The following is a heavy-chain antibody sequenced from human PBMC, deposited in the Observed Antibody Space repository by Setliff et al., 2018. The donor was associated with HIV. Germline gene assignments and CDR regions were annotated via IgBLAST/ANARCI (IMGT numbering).Heavy chain of an antibody. Sequence: GESLKISCKGSGYIFTNYWIAWVRQMPGRGLEWMGIINPADSDTRYSPTFQGQVTISADKSISTAYLHWSSLKASDTAMYYCARRLGAHYYASGSYYQYWYFDLWGRGTLVTVSS. V-gene: IGHV5-51*01. CDR1: GYIFTNYW. CDR2: INPADSDT. D-gene: IGHD3-10*01. J-gene: IGHJ2*01. CDR3: ARRLGAHYYASGSYYQYWYFDL.